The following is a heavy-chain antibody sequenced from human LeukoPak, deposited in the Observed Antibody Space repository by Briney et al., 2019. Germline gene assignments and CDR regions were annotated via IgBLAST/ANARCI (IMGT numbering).Heavy chain of an antibody. V-gene: IGHV3-7*01. Sequence: GGSLRLSCAVSGLPFSNHWMTWVRQAPGKGLERVANINQDGSEKYYVDSVKGRFSISRDNAKSSLHLQMNSLRVEDTAMHFCAREGYGDYHIWGQGTIVTVSS. D-gene: IGHD4-17*01. J-gene: IGHJ3*02. CDR2: INQDGSEK. CDR3: AREGYGDYHI. CDR1: GLPFSNHW.